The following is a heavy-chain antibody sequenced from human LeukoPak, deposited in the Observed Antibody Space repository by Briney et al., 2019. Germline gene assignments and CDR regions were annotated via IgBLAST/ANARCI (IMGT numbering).Heavy chain of an antibody. D-gene: IGHD5-24*01. Sequence: SETLSLTCAVYGGSFSGYYWSWIRRPPGKGLEWIGEINHSGSTNYNPSLKSRVTISVDTSKNQFSLKLSSVTAADTAVYYCARVYVVATITGYYYYMDVWGKGTTVTVSS. J-gene: IGHJ6*03. CDR1: GGSFSGYY. V-gene: IGHV4-34*01. CDR3: ARVYVVATITGYYYYMDV. CDR2: INHSGST.